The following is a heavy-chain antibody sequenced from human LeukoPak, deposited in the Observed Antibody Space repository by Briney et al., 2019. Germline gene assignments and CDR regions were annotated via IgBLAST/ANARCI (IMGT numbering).Heavy chain of an antibody. D-gene: IGHD6-13*01. Sequence: SVKVSCKASGGXFSSYAISWVRQAPGQGLEWMGGIIPIFGTANYAQKFQGRVTITADESTSTAYMELSSLRSEDTAVYYCARGRQQLVQGWFDPWGQGTLVTVSS. CDR2: IIPIFGTA. CDR3: ARGRQQLVQGWFDP. CDR1: GGXFSSYA. V-gene: IGHV1-69*13. J-gene: IGHJ5*02.